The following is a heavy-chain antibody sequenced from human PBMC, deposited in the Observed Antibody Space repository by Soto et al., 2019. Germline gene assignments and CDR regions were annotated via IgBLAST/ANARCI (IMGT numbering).Heavy chain of an antibody. CDR3: ARLAGETTIYDY. J-gene: IGHJ4*02. CDR1: GFILSGHW. V-gene: IGHV3-7*01. Sequence: PGGSLRLSCATSGFILSGHWMSWVRQAPGKGLEWVATIKQDGSEKYYVDSVGGRFTISRDNAENSLFLQMNSLRAEDTAVYYCARLAGETTIYDYWGQGTLVTVSS. CDR2: IKQDGSEK. D-gene: IGHD1-1*01.